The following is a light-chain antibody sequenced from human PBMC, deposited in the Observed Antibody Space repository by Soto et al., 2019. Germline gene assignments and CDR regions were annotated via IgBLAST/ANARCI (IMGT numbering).Light chain of an antibody. CDR1: QGISNY. CDR3: QKYNSPPIT. Sequence: DIQMTQSPSSLSASVGDRVTITCRASQGISNYLAWYQQKPGEVPKLLIYAASTLQSGVPSRFSGSGSGTDFTLTISSLQPEDVATYYWQKYNSPPITFGQGARLEIK. V-gene: IGKV1-27*01. J-gene: IGKJ5*01. CDR2: AAS.